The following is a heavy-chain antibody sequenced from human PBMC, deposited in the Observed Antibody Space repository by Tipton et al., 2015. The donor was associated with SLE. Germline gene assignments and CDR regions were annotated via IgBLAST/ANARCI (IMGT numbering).Heavy chain of an antibody. D-gene: IGHD5-18*01. V-gene: IGHV4-59*08. Sequence: TLSLTCTVSGGSISNYYWNWIRQPPGKGLEWIGDINYAGTTSYNPSLRSRVTISVDTSTNQLSLRLDSVTAGDTAVYYCARHDVNSAMAVDYWSQGILVTVSS. CDR2: INYAGTT. J-gene: IGHJ4*02. CDR3: ARHDVNSAMAVDY. CDR1: GGSISNYY.